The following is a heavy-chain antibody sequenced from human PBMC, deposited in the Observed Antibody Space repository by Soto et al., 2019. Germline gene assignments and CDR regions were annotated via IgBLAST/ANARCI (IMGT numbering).Heavy chain of an antibody. D-gene: IGHD3-22*01. V-gene: IGHV4-31*03. CDR3: ASIYDSSGYYYGNNWFDP. CDR1: GGSVSSGSYY. J-gene: IGHJ5*02. Sequence: SETLSLTCTVSGGSVSSGSYYWSWIRQHQGKGLEWIGYIYYNGSTYYNPSLKSRLTISVDTSKNQFSLKLSSVTAADTAVYYCASIYDSSGYYYGNNWFDPWGQGTLVTVSS. CDR2: IYYNGST.